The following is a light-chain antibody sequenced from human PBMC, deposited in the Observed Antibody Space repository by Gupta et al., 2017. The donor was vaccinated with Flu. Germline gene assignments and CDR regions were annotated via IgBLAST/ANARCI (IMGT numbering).Light chain of an antibody. V-gene: IGKV2D-29*01. CDR2: ELS. CDR1: QSLPHRDGKTY. J-gene: IGKJ2*01. Sequence: GQPSSISCKTSQSLPHRDGKTYLYWYLQKSGQPPQLLIYELSNRSSGVPDRFSGSGSGTDFTLKISRVEAEDVGVYYCMQSIQVPLTFGQGTKLEIK. CDR3: MQSIQVPLT.